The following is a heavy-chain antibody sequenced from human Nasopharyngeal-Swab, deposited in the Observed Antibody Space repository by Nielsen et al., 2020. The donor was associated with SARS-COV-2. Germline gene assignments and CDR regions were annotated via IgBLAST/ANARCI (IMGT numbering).Heavy chain of an antibody. CDR2: IIPIFGTA. J-gene: IGHJ5*02. Sequence: WVRQALGQGLEWMGGIIPIFGTANYAQKFQGRVTITADKSTSTAYMELSSLRSEDTAVYYCARDLGCSSTSCYEGNWFDPWGQGTLVTVSS. V-gene: IGHV1-69*06. CDR3: ARDLGCSSTSCYEGNWFDP. D-gene: IGHD2-2*01.